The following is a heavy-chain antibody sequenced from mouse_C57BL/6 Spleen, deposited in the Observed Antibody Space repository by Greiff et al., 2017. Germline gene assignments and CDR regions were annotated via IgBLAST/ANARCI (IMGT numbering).Heavy chain of an antibody. CDR2: ISGGGGNT. J-gene: IGHJ2*01. CDR1: GFTFSSYT. Sequence: DVQLVESGGGLVQPGGSLKLSCAASGFTFSSYTMSWVRQTPEKRLEWVATISGGGGNTYYPDSVTGRFTISRDNAKNALYLQMSRLRYEDTALYYCARHDDGYYVDCGQGTTLTVSS. D-gene: IGHD2-3*01. V-gene: IGHV5-9*01. CDR3: ARHDDGYYVD.